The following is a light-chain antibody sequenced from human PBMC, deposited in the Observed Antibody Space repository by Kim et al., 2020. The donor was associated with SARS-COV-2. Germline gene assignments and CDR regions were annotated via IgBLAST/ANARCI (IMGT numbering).Light chain of an antibody. CDR2: DVT. CDR3: CSFAGTAYV. V-gene: IGLV2-11*01. Sequence: PGPSVTASFTETTSDVGAYNYVSWYHNHPGTAPKLMIYDVTMRPSGVPDRFSGSKSGNTASLTISGLQAEDEADYYCCSFAGTAYVFGIGTKVTVL. CDR1: TSDVGAYNY. J-gene: IGLJ1*01.